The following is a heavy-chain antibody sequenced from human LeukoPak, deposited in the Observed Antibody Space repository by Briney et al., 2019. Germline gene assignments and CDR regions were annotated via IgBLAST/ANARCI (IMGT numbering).Heavy chain of an antibody. CDR3: AKDLDYSIDY. V-gene: IGHV3-30*02. D-gene: IGHD4-11*01. Sequence: GGSLRLSCATSGFTFRRNGMHWVRQVPGKGLEWVAYISYDGSKEYCADSVKGRFTISRDNSKNTLYLQMNSLRPEDTAVYYCAKDLDYSIDYWGQGTLVTVSS. CDR1: GFTFRRNG. CDR2: ISYDGSKE. J-gene: IGHJ4*02.